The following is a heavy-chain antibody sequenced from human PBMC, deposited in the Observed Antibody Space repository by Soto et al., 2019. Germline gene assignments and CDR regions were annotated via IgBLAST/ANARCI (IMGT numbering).Heavy chain of an antibody. CDR3: AKDLYSGYDFGY. CDR2: ISGSGGST. J-gene: IGHJ4*02. V-gene: IGHV3-23*01. Sequence: SLRLSCAASGFTFSSYAMSWVRQAPGKGLEWVSAISGSGGSTYYADSVKGRFTISRDNSKNTLYLQMNSLRAEDTAVYYCAKDLYSGYDFGYWGQGTLVTVSS. D-gene: IGHD5-12*01. CDR1: GFTFSSYA.